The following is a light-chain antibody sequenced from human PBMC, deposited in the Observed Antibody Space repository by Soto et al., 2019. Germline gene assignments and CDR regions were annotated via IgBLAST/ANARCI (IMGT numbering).Light chain of an antibody. CDR3: QAYDSSLSGRV. Sequence: QSVLTQPPSVSGAPGQRVTISCTGSSSNIGAGYAVHWYQQLPGTAPKLLIYIDNTRPSGVPDRFSGSRSGTSASLAITGLQAEDEADSYCQAYDSSLSGRVFGGGTKLTVL. J-gene: IGLJ3*02. CDR2: IDN. V-gene: IGLV1-40*01. CDR1: SSNIGAGYA.